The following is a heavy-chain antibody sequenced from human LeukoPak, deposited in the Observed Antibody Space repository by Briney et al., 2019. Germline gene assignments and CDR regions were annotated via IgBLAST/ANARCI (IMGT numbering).Heavy chain of an antibody. Sequence: WGSLRLSCSASGFTFSSYAMHWVRQAPGKGLEYVSAISSNGGTTYYADSVKGRFTFSRDNSKNPLYLQMSSLRPEDTAVYYCVKGIVVVTARAFDYWGKGTLVTVS. J-gene: IGHJ4*02. CDR3: VKGIVVVTARAFDY. CDR2: ISSNGGTT. CDR1: GFTFSSYA. V-gene: IGHV3-64D*06. D-gene: IGHD2-21*02.